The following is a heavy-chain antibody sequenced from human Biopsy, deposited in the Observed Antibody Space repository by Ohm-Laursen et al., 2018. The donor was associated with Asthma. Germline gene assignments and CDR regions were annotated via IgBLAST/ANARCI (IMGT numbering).Heavy chain of an antibody. CDR2: NMTVFGTT. V-gene: IGHV1-69*13. CDR1: GGTFSNFA. D-gene: IGHD6-19*01. Sequence: GASVKVSCKAPGGTFSNFAISWVRQAPGQGLEWLGGNMTVFGTTNYAHTFKGRVTITADESTSTAYMEVTSLRSEDTAIYYCARCQVGYSSGWSLLLKKIYYSGMDVWGQGTAVTVSS. J-gene: IGHJ6*02. CDR3: ARCQVGYSSGWSLLLKKIYYSGMDV.